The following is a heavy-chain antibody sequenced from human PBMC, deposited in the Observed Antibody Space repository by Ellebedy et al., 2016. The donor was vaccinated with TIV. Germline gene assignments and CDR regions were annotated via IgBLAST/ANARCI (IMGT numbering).Heavy chain of an antibody. J-gene: IGHJ4*02. D-gene: IGHD6-6*01. Sequence: KVSCKVSEYSFTDYWIGWVRQMPGEGLEWMAVIYPGDSDIRYNPSFQGQVTISADKSISTAYLQWSNLKASDTAIYYCARHGGYSSSPLNYWGQGTLVTVSS. CDR3: ARHGGYSSSPLNY. CDR1: EYSFTDYW. CDR2: IYPGDSDI. V-gene: IGHV5-51*01.